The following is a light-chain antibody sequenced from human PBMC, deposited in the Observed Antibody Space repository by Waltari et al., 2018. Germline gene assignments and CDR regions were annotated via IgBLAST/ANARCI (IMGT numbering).Light chain of an antibody. Sequence: DIVMTQSPDSLAVSLGERATIHCKSSQPVLYSSNNKNYLAWYQQKPGQPPKLLIYWASTRESGVPDRFSGSGSGTDFTLTISSLQAEDVAVYYCQHYYSSPLTFGGGTKVEIK. CDR1: QPVLYSSNNKNY. J-gene: IGKJ4*01. CDR2: WAS. CDR3: QHYYSSPLT. V-gene: IGKV4-1*01.